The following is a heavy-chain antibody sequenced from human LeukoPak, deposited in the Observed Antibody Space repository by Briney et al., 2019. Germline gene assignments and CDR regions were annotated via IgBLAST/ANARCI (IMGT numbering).Heavy chain of an antibody. V-gene: IGHV3-23*01. D-gene: IGHD6-19*01. CDR3: AKDLDIAVAGIDY. CDR2: ISGSGGST. CDR1: GSTFSSYA. J-gene: IGHJ4*02. Sequence: PGGSLRLSCAASGSTFSSYAMSWVRQAPGKGLEWVSAISGSGGSTYYADSVKGRFTISRDNSKNTLYLQMNSLRAEDTAVYYCAKDLDIAVAGIDYWGQGTLVTVSS.